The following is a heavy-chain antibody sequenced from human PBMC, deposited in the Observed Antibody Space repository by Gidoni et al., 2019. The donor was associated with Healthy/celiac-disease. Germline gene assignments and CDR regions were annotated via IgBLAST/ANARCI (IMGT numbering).Heavy chain of an antibody. CDR2: IWYDGSNK. Sequence: QVQLVESGGGVVQPGRSLRLACAASGFTFSSYGMHWVRQAPGKGLEWVAVIWYDGSNKYYADSVKGRFTISRDHSKNTLYLQMNSLRAEDTAVYYCARTPYYYDSSGYYYAYYYYYGMDVWGQGTTVTVSS. CDR3: ARTPYYYDSSGYYYAYYYYYGMDV. V-gene: IGHV3-33*01. J-gene: IGHJ6*02. CDR1: GFTFSSYG. D-gene: IGHD3-22*01.